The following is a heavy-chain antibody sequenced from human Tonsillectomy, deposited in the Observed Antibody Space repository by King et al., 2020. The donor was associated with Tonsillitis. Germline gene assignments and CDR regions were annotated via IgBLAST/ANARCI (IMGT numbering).Heavy chain of an antibody. V-gene: IGHV3-30*18. CDR3: AKDPTTVTYYYYYMDV. Sequence: VQLVESGGGVVQPGRSLRLSCAASGFTFSSYGMHWVRQAPGKGLGWVAVISSDGSNKYYADSVKGRFTIAKDNSKKTQYLQMNSLRAEDTAVYYCAKDPTTVTYYYYYMDVWGKGTTVTVSS. D-gene: IGHD4-11*01. CDR1: GFTFSSYG. CDR2: ISSDGSNK. J-gene: IGHJ6*03.